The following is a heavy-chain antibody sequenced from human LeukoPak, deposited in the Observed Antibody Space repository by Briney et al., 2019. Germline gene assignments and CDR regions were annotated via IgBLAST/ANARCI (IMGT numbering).Heavy chain of an antibody. CDR2: ISHIGDI. CDR1: GFIFSSFE. D-gene: IGHD3-22*01. Sequence: GGSLRLSCAASGFIFSSFEMNWVRQAPGRGLEWISHISHIGDIKYADSVKGRFTISRDNAKNSQYLQMTSLRAEDTAVYYCARSSGSYRPFDSWGQGTLVTVSS. V-gene: IGHV3-48*03. CDR3: ARSSGSYRPFDS. J-gene: IGHJ4*02.